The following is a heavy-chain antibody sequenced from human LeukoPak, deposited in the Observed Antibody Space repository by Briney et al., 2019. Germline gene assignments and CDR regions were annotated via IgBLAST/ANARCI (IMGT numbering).Heavy chain of an antibody. CDR2: ISSRSSYI. J-gene: IGHJ2*01. D-gene: IGHD2/OR15-2a*01. CDR3: ARDLGDIVLEPLSIYFDL. V-gene: IGHV3-21*01. Sequence: PGGSLRLSCSASGFTFSYYSMNWVRQAPGKGLEWVSSISSRSSYIYYEDSLKGRFTISRDDAKNSLYLQMTGLRVEDTAMYFCARDLGDIVLEPLSIYFDLWGRGTLVTVSS. CDR1: GFTFSYYS.